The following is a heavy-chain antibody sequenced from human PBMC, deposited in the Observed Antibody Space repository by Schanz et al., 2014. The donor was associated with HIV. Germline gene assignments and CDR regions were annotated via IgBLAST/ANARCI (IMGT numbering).Heavy chain of an antibody. CDR3: ARGAAEMATMTPWRY. V-gene: IGHV1-2*02. Sequence: QVQLVQSGAEVKKPGASVKVSCKASGYTFTGYYMHWVRQAPGQGLEWMGWINPNSGGTNYAQKFQGRLTVTRDTSISTAYMDLRSLRSDDTAVYYCARGAAEMATMTPWRYWGQGTLVTVSS. CDR1: GYTFTGYY. D-gene: IGHD5-12*01. CDR2: INPNSGGT. J-gene: IGHJ4*02.